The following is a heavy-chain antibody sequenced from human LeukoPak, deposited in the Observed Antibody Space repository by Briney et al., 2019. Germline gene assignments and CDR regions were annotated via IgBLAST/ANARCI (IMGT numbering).Heavy chain of an antibody. J-gene: IGHJ5*02. CDR2: IGGRGGST. Sequence: GGSLRLSCAASGFTFSSFTMTWVRQAPGKGLEWVSAIGGRGGSTYYADFLEGRFTIARDNSKDMVYLQMDSLKVEDTAIYYCGKEGGAWGQGTKVTVSS. CDR3: GKEGGA. D-gene: IGHD3-16*01. V-gene: IGHV3-23*01. CDR1: GFTFSSFT.